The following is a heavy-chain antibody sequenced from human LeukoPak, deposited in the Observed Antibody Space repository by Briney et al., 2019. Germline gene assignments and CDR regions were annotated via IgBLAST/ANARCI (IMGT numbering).Heavy chain of an antibody. CDR3: ARGGLQHAFDY. V-gene: IGHV4-31*03. CDR1: GGSISSGGYY. D-gene: IGHD5-24*01. CDR2: IYYSGST. J-gene: IGHJ4*02. Sequence: PSKTLSLTCTVSGGSISSGGYYWSWIRQHPGKGLEWIGYIYYSGSTYYNPSLKSRVTISVDTSKNQFSLKLSSVTAADTAVYYCARGGLQHAFDYWGQGTLVTVSS.